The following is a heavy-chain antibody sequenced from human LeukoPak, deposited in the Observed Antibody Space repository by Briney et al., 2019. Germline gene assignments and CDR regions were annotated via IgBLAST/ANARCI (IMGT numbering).Heavy chain of an antibody. CDR3: ARGEMATISWFDP. J-gene: IGHJ5*02. D-gene: IGHD5-24*01. CDR1: GYTFTSYD. Sequence: ASVTVSCTASGYTFTSYDINWVRQATGQRLEWMGWINAGNGNTKYSQKFQGRVTITRDTSASTAYMELSSLRSEDTAVYYCARGEMATISWFDPWGQGTLVTVSS. CDR2: INAGNGNT. V-gene: IGHV1-3*01.